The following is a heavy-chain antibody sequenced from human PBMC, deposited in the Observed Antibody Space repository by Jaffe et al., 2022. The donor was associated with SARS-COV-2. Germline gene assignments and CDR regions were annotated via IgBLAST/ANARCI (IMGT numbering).Heavy chain of an antibody. CDR2: IYYSGST. CDR3: ARDHSSSPGGFDY. V-gene: IGHV4-59*01. J-gene: IGHJ4*02. D-gene: IGHD6-6*01. CDR1: GGSISSYY. Sequence: QVQLQESGPGLVKPSETLSLTCTVSGGSISSYYWSWIRQPPGKGLEWIGYIYYSGSTNYNPSLKSRVTISVDTSKNQFSLKLSSVTAADTAVYYCARDHSSSPGGFDYWGQGTLVTVSS.